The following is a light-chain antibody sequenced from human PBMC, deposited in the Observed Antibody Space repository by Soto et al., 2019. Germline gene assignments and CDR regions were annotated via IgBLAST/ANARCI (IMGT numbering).Light chain of an antibody. CDR2: GAS. CDR1: QSVSNNY. CDR3: QQYGTSWWT. Sequence: EIVLTQSPGTLSLSPGERATLSCRASQSVSNNYLAWYQQKPGQAPRLLIYGASSRDTGIPDRFRGSGSGTDFTLTISRLEPEDFAVYYCQQYGTSWWTFGQGTKVEIK. V-gene: IGKV3-20*01. J-gene: IGKJ1*01.